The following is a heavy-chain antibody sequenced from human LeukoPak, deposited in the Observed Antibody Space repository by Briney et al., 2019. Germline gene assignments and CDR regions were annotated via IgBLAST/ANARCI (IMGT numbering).Heavy chain of an antibody. V-gene: IGHV3-48*04. CDR3: ARVWSSGYTKDY. D-gene: IGHD3-22*01. CDR2: ISSSSSTI. CDR1: GFTFSSYS. J-gene: IGHJ4*02. Sequence: GGSLRLSYAASGFTFSSYSIDLVRQAPGKGLEWLSYISSSSSTIYYADSVKGRFTISRGNAKNSVYLQMNSLRAEDTAVYYCARVWSSGYTKDYWGQGTLVTVSS.